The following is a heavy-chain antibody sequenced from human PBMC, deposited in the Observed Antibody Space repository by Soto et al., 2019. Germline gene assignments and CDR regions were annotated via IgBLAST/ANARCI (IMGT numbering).Heavy chain of an antibody. CDR1: GGSISSGGYY. V-gene: IGHV4-31*03. Sequence: QVQLQESGPGLVKPSQTLPLTCTVSGGSISSGGYYWSWIRQHPGKGLEYIGYIYYSGSTYYNPSLKSRVTISVDTSKNQFSLKLSSVTAADTAVYYCARDRASSSAWFDPWGQGTLVTVSS. D-gene: IGHD6-6*01. CDR2: IYYSGST. J-gene: IGHJ5*02. CDR3: ARDRASSSAWFDP.